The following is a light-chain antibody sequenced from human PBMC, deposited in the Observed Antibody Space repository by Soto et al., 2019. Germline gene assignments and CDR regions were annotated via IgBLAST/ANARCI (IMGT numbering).Light chain of an antibody. CDR2: EVT. Sequence: QSALTQPAFVSGSPGQSITISCTGTSSDIGGYNYVSWYQQYPGKAPKVMIYEVTNRPSGVSNRFSGSKSGNTASLTISGLQAEDEADYYCSSYTSSNTLIFGGGTKLTVL. CDR1: SSDIGGYNY. J-gene: IGLJ2*01. CDR3: SSYTSSNTLI. V-gene: IGLV2-14*01.